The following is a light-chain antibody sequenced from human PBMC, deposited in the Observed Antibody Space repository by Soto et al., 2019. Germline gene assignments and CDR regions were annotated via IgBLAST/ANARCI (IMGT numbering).Light chain of an antibody. V-gene: IGKV3-11*01. CDR3: LQRNSWPPPYT. CDR1: QSVNKY. J-gene: IGKJ2*01. CDR2: DAS. Sequence: EIVLTQSPATLSLSPGERVTLSCRASQSVNKYLDWYQQKPGQAPRLLIYDASNRATGIPARFSGSGSGTDFTLTISSLEPEDFAVYYCLQRNSWPPPYTFGQGTKLEIK.